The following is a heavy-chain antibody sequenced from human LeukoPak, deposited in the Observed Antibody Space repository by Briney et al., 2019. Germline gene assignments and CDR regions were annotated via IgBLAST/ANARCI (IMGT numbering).Heavy chain of an antibody. CDR3: AHILAAAGTGNWFDP. V-gene: IGHV2-5*02. J-gene: IGHJ5*02. CDR2: IYWDDDR. D-gene: IGHD6-13*01. CDR1: GFSLSTSGVG. Sequence: SGPTLVKPTQTLTLTCTFSGFSLSTSGVGVGWIRQPPGKALEWLALIYWDDDRRYSPSLKSRLTITKDTSKNQVVHTMTNMDPVDTATYYCAHILAAAGTGNWFDPWGQGTLVTVSS.